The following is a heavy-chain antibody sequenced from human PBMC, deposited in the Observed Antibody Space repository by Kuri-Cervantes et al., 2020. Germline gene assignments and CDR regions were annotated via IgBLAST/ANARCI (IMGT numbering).Heavy chain of an antibody. Sequence: ASVKVSCKASGYTFTSYGISWVRQAPGQGLEWMGWTSAYNGNTNYAQKLQGRVTSTADKSTSTAYMELSSLRSEDTAVYYCARGSSTVTTPDVWGQGTTVTVSS. V-gene: IGHV1-18*01. CDR2: TSAYNGNT. J-gene: IGHJ6*02. CDR3: ARGSSTVTTPDV. CDR1: GYTFTSYG. D-gene: IGHD4-17*01.